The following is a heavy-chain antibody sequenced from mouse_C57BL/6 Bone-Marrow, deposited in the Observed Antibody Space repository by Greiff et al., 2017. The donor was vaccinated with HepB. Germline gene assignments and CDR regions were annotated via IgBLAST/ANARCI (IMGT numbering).Heavy chain of an antibody. CDR2: IWSGGST. J-gene: IGHJ2*01. CDR1: GFSLTSYG. D-gene: IGHD2-3*01. V-gene: IGHV2-2*01. Sequence: ESGPGLVQPSQSLSITCTVSGFSLTSYGVHWVRQSPGKGLEWLGVIWSGGSTVYNAAFISRLSISKDNSKSQVFFKMNSLQADDTAIYYCAREDGGYWGQGTTLTVSS. CDR3: AREDGGY.